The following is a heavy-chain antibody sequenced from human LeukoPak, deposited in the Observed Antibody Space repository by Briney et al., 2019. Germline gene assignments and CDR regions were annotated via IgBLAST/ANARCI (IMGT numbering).Heavy chain of an antibody. V-gene: IGHV4-34*01. CDR2: INHSGST. CDR3: AKRWLRKYFDY. D-gene: IGHD5-24*01. Sequence: PSETLSLTCAVYGGSFSGYYWSWIRQPPGKGLEWIGKINHSGSTNYNPSLKSRVTISVDTSKNQFSLKLSSVTAADTAVYYCAKRWLRKYFDYWGQGTLVTVSS. J-gene: IGHJ4*02. CDR1: GGSFSGYY.